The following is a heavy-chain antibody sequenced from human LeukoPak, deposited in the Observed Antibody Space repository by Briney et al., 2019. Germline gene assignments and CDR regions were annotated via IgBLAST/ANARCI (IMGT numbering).Heavy chain of an antibody. Sequence: SETLSLTCTVSGYSISSGYYWGWIRPPPGKGLEWIGSIYHSGSTYYNPSLKSRVTISVDTSKNQFSLKLSSVTAADTAVYYCARRKKTQGAFDIWGQGTMVTVSS. CDR1: GYSISSGYY. J-gene: IGHJ3*02. V-gene: IGHV4-38-2*02. CDR3: ARRKKTQGAFDI. CDR2: IYHSGST.